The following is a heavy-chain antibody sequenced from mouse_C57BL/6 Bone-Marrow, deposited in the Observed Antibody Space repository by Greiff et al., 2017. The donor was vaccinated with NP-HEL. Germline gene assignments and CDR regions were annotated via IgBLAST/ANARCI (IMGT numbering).Heavy chain of an antibody. CDR3: ARRNPDYFDY. J-gene: IGHJ2*01. Sequence: EVNLVESGGGLVKPGGSLKLSCAASGFTSSDYGMHWVRQAPEKGLEWVAYISSGSSTIYYADTVKGRFTISRDNAKNTLFLQMTSLRSEDTAMYYCARRNPDYFDYWGQGTTLTVSS. CDR2: ISSGSSTI. CDR1: GFTSSDYG. V-gene: IGHV5-17*01.